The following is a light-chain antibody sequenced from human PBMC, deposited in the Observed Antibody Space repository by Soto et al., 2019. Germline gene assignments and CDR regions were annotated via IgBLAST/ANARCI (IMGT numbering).Light chain of an antibody. CDR1: SFDVGDYKY. CDR3: FSYTSSGTYV. CDR2: EVS. V-gene: IGLV2-14*01. Sequence: QSVLTQPASVSGSPGQSITISCTGTSFDVGDYKYVSWYQQHPGKAPKLMIYEVSNRPSGVSNRFSGSKSGNTASLTISGLQAEDETDYYCFSYTSSGTYVFGTGTKVTVL. J-gene: IGLJ1*01.